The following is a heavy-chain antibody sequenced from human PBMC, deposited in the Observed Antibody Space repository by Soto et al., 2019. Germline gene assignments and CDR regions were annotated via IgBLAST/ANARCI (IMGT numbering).Heavy chain of an antibody. Sequence: QVQLVQSGAEVKKPGSSVKVSCKASGGTFSSYAISWVRQAPGQGLEWMGGIIPIFGTANYAQKFQGRVTIPAHESTSTAYMELSSLRSEDTAVYYCARVYWIRDAFDIWGQGTMVTVSS. J-gene: IGHJ3*02. CDR3: ARVYWIRDAFDI. D-gene: IGHD1-1*01. CDR1: GGTFSSYA. CDR2: IIPIFGTA. V-gene: IGHV1-69*12.